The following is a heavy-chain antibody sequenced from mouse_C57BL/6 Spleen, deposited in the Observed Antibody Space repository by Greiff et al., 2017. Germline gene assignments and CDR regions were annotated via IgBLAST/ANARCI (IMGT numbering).Heavy chain of an antibody. V-gene: IGHV1-55*01. Sequence: QVQLQQPGAELVKPGASVKMSCKASGYTFTSYWITWVKQRPGQGLEWIGDIYPGSGSTNYNEKFKSKATLTVDTSSSTAYMQLSSLTSEDSAVYYWARSLDGDSSDYFDYWGQGTTLTVSS. CDR2: IYPGSGST. J-gene: IGHJ2*01. CDR1: GYTFTSYW. CDR3: ARSLDGDSSDYFDY. D-gene: IGHD3-2*02.